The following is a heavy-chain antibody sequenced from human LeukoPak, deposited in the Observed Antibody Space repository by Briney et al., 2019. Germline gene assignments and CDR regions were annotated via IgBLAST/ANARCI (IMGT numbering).Heavy chain of an antibody. J-gene: IGHJ5*02. CDR2: IYTSGST. CDR1: GGSISSGSYY. D-gene: IGHD6-13*01. V-gene: IGHV4-61*02. CDR3: ARETAGRYSSSWSNWFDP. Sequence: SETLSLTXTVSGGSISSGSYYWSWLRQPAGKGLEWIGRIYTSGSTNYNPSLKSRVTISVDTSKNQFSLKLSSVTAADAAVYYCARETAGRYSSSWSNWFDPWGQGTLVTVSS.